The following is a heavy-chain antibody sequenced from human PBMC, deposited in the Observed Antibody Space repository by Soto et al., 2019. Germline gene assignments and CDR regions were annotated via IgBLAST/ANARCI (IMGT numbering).Heavy chain of an antibody. CDR1: GFTFSSYA. CDR3: AKGGRCSGGSCYFYFDY. CDR2: ISVSGGST. J-gene: IGHJ4*02. V-gene: IGHV3-23*01. D-gene: IGHD2-15*01. Sequence: EVQLLESGGGLVQPGGSLRLSCAASGFTFSSYAMSWVRRAPGKGLEWVSAISVSGGSTYYADSVKGRFTISRDNSKNTLYLQMNSLRADDTAVYYCAKGGRCSGGSCYFYFDYWGQGTLVTVSS.